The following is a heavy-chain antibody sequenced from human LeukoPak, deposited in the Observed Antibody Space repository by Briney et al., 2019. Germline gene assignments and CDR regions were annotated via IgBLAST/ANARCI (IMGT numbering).Heavy chain of an antibody. V-gene: IGHV4-59*01. CDR3: ARDVDYYDSSGNGWYFDY. J-gene: IGHJ4*02. CDR2: IYYSGST. Sequence: SETLSLTCTVSGGSISSYYWSWIRQPPGKGLEWIGYIYYSGSTNYNPSLKSRVTISVDTSKNQFSLKLSSVTAADTAVYHCARDVDYYDSSGNGWYFDYWGQGTLVTVSS. CDR1: GGSISSYY. D-gene: IGHD3-22*01.